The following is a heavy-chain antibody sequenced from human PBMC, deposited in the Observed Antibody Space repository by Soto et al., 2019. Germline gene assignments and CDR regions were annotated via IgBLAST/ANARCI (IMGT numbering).Heavy chain of an antibody. Sequence: GGSRRRSWAASGFTISSNAMYWVRQAPGKGLEWVSAISDRGDTTHYADSVKGRFTISRDTSKNTLYLHLNTLRADDTAVYYCAKDKPGTTSFDYWGQGTLVTVSS. CDR3: AKDKPGTTSFDY. CDR2: ISDRGDTT. D-gene: IGHD1-1*01. CDR1: GFTISSNA. J-gene: IGHJ4*02. V-gene: IGHV3-23*01.